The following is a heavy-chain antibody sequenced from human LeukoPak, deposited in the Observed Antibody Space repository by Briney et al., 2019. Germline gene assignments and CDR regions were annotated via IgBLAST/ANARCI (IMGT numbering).Heavy chain of an antibody. CDR2: INAGNGNT. CDR3: ARVGGSYFPHPFDY. Sequence: ASVKVSCKASGYTFTSYAMHWVRQAPGRRLEWMGWINAGNGNTKYSQKFQGRVTMTRDTSTSTVYMELSSLRSEDTAVYYCARVGGSYFPHPFDYWGQGTLVAVSS. D-gene: IGHD1-26*01. CDR1: GYTFTSYA. J-gene: IGHJ4*02. V-gene: IGHV1-3*01.